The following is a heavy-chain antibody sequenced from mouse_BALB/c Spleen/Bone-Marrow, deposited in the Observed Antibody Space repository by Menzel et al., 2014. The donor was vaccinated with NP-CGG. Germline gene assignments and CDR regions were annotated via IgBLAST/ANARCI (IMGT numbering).Heavy chain of an antibody. Sequence: VKLQESGPEMVKTGASVKSSCKASGYAFSSSWMNWVNQRPGQGLEWIGRIYPGDGDTNYNGKFKGKATLTADKSSSTAYMQLSSLTSVDSAVYFCARGRDWDAWFAYWGQGPLVTVPA. CDR1: GYAFSSSW. CDR3: ARGRDWDAWFAY. D-gene: IGHD4-1*01. CDR2: IYPGDGDT. J-gene: IGHJ3*01. V-gene: IGHV1-82*01.